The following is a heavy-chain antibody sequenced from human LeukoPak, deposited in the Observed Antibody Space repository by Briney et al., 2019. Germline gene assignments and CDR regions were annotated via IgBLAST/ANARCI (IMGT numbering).Heavy chain of an antibody. J-gene: IGHJ6*04. CDR3: ASGWDYYGSGSYVNV. Sequence: PSETLSLTCAVYGGSFSGYYWSWIRQPPGKGLEWIGEINHSGSTNYNPSLKSRVTISVDTSKNQFSLKLSSVTAADTAVYYCASGWDYYGSGSYVNVWGKGTTVTVSS. CDR1: GGSFSGYY. D-gene: IGHD3-10*01. V-gene: IGHV4-34*01. CDR2: INHSGST.